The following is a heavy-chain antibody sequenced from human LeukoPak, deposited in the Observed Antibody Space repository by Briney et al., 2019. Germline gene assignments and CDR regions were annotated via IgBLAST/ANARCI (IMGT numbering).Heavy chain of an antibody. J-gene: IGHJ4*02. D-gene: IGHD1-1*01. V-gene: IGHV3-33*06. Sequence: GGSLRLSCAASGFTFSTYGIHWVRQAPGKGLEWVAVIWFDGSNKYYADSVKGRLTISRDNFKNTVYLQMNSLRADDTAMFYCAKSRDDTTTTFDYWGQGILVTVSS. CDR3: AKSRDDTTTTFDY. CDR1: GFTFSTYG. CDR2: IWFDGSNK.